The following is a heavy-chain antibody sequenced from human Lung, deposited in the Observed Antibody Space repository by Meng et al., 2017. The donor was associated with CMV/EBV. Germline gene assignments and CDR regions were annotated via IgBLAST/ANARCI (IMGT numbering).Heavy chain of an antibody. V-gene: IGHV1-2*06. J-gene: IGHJ4*01. CDR2: VNPVSDDA. D-gene: IGHD6-19*01. Sequence: QVQLVQSGAEVKRPGASVKISCQASGYTFSGFCMNWARQAPGHGLEWLGRVNPVSDDAHYAQKFVGRLTVTRGATINTAFMELTSLRPDDTAVYYCAKSSDNGWSSWGPGTLVTVSS. CDR1: GYTFSGFC. CDR3: AKSSDNGWSS.